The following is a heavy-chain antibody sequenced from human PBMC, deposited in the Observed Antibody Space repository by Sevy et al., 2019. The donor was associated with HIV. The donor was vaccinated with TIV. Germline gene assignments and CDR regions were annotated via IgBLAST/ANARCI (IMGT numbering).Heavy chain of an antibody. Sequence: SETLSLTCTVSGGSISSYYWSWIRQPPGKGLEWIGYIYYSGSTNYNPSLKSRVTISVDTSKNQFSLKLSSVTAADTAVYYCARVGVVPAAINYYYYMDVWGKGTTVTVSS. V-gene: IGHV4-59*01. CDR2: IYYSGST. CDR1: GGSISSYY. CDR3: ARVGVVPAAINYYYYMDV. J-gene: IGHJ6*03. D-gene: IGHD2-2*01.